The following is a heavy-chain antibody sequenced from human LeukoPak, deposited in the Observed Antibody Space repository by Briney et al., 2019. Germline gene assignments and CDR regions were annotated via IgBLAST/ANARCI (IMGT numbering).Heavy chain of an antibody. CDR1: GFTFSSYA. D-gene: IGHD5-18*01. CDR3: AKAPGGIQLWLYDY. CDR2: ISGSGGST. V-gene: IGHV3-23*01. J-gene: IGHJ4*02. Sequence: QSGGSLRLSCAASGFTFSSYAMSWVRQAPGKGLEWVSAISGSGGSTYYADSVKGRFTISRDNSKNTLYLQMNSLRAEDTAVYYCAKAPGGIQLWLYDYWGQGTLVTVSS.